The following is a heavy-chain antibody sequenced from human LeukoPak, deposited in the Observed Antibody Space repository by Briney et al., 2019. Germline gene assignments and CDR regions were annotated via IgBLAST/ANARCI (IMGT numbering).Heavy chain of an antibody. V-gene: IGHV4-34*01. D-gene: IGHD6-13*01. CDR1: GGSFSGSY. CDR3: ARVWEQQPVPDY. CDR2: INLSGST. J-gene: IGHJ4*02. Sequence: SETLSLTCAVYGGSFSGSYWSWIRQPPGKGLEWIGEINLSGSTNYNASLKSRVTISVDTSKNHFSVKLCSVAASDTAVYYCARVWEQQPVPDYSGQGTLVTVSS.